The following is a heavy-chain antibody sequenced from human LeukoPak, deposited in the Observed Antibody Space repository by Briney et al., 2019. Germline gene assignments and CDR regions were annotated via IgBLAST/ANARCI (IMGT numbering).Heavy chain of an antibody. CDR2: IYDRGST. CDR1: GGSISSYY. J-gene: IGHJ4*02. Sequence: PSETLSLTCTVSGGSISSYYWSWIRQPPGRGLEWIGNIYDRGSTKYNPSLKSRVTISVDTSKNQFSLRLSSVTAADTAVYYCARGRTFDNWGQGTLVTVSS. V-gene: IGHV4-59*01. CDR3: ARGRTFDN.